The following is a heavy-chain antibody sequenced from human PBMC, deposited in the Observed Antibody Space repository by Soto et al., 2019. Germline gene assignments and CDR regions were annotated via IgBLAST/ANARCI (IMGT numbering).Heavy chain of an antibody. CDR3: ASPQTWYSSSWYGLHFDY. CDR2: IIPIFGTA. Sequence: QVQLVQSGAEVKKPGSSVKVSCKASGGTFSSYAISWVRQAPGQGLEWMGGIIPIFGTANYAQKFQGRVTITADESTSTAYMELSSLRSEDTAVYYCASPQTWYSSSWYGLHFDYWGQGTLVTVSS. CDR1: GGTFSSYA. V-gene: IGHV1-69*01. J-gene: IGHJ4*02. D-gene: IGHD6-13*01.